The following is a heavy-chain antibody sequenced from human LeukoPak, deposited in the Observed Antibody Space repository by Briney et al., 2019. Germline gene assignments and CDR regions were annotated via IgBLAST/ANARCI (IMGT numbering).Heavy chain of an antibody. CDR3: ARDSWHYGMDV. CDR2: IYYSGST. CDR1: GGSVSSGSYY. V-gene: IGHV4-61*01. J-gene: IGHJ6*02. Sequence: SETLSLTCTVSGGSVSSGSYYWSWIRQPPGKGLEWIGYIYYSGSTYYNPPLKSRVTISVDRSKNQFSLKLSSVTAADTAVYYCARDSWHYGMDVWGQGTTVTVSS.